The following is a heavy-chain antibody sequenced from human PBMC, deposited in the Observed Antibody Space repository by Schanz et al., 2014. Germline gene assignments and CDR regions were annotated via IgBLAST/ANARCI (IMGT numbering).Heavy chain of an antibody. V-gene: IGHV3-7*03. D-gene: IGHD7-27*01. CDR3: ARENLNWEAFDI. Sequence: VQLVESGGGVVQPGRSLRLSCAASGFSISDHTMRWDRQAPGKGLEWVAKIKPDGSEKLYVDSVRGRFAVSRDNVKNLLYLEMNSLRGEDTAVYYCARENLNWEAFDIWGQGTVVTVSS. J-gene: IGHJ3*02. CDR1: GFSISDHT. CDR2: IKPDGSEK.